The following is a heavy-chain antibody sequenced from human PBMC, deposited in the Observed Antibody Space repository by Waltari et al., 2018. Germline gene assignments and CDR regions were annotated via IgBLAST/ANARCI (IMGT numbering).Heavy chain of an antibody. V-gene: IGHV4-61*09. Sequence: QVQLQESGPGLVKPSPTLSLTCTVSVGSISSVSYYWSWIRPPAGKGREWIGYIYTSGSTNYNPSLKSRVTISVDTSKNQFSLKLSSVTAADTAVYYCARDYGDFVNYWYFDLWGRGTLVTVSS. CDR3: ARDYGDFVNYWYFDL. CDR2: IYTSGST. J-gene: IGHJ2*01. CDR1: VGSISSVSYY. D-gene: IGHD4-17*01.